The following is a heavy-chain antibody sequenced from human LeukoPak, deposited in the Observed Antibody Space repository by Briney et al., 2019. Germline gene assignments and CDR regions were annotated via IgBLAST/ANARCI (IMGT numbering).Heavy chain of an antibody. Sequence: PGRSLRLSCAASGFTFDDYAMHWVRQAPGKGLEWVSGISWNSGSIGYADSVKGRFTISRDNAKNSLYLQMNSLRAEDTAVYYCARHYGDLDYWGQGTLVTVSS. CDR3: ARHYGDLDY. V-gene: IGHV3-9*01. CDR2: ISWNSGSI. D-gene: IGHD4-17*01. CDR1: GFTFDDYA. J-gene: IGHJ4*02.